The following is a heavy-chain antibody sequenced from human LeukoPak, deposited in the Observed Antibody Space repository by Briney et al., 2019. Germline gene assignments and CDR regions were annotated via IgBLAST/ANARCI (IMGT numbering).Heavy chain of an antibody. D-gene: IGHD3-9*01. CDR3: ARGPTLRYFDWFDP. CDR2: INHSGST. CDR1: GGSFRGYY. Sequence: SETLSLTCAVYGGSFRGYYWSWIRQPPGKGLEWIGEINHSGSTNYNPSLKSRVTISVDTSKNQFSLKLSSVTAADTAVYYCARGPTLRYFDWFDPWGQGTLVTVSS. V-gene: IGHV4-34*01. J-gene: IGHJ5*02.